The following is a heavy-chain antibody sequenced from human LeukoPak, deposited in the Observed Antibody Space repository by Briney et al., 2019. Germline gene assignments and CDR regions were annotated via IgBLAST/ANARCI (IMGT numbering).Heavy chain of an antibody. J-gene: IGHJ4*02. D-gene: IGHD5-12*01. CDR1: GYTLTELS. CDR3: ATKERIVATIDFDY. Sequence: ASVKVSCKFSGYTLTELSMHWVRQAPGKGLEWMGGFDPEDGETIYAQKFQGRVTMTEDTSTDTAYMELSSLRSEDTAVYYCATKERIVATIDFDYWGQGTLVTVSS. V-gene: IGHV1-24*01. CDR2: FDPEDGET.